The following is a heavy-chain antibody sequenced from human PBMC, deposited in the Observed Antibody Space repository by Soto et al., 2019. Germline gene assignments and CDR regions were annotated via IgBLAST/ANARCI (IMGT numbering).Heavy chain of an antibody. J-gene: IGHJ5*02. Sequence: ASVKVSCKASGYTFTSYYMHWVRQAPGQGLEWMGIINPSGGSTSYAQKFQGRVTMTRDTSTSTVYMELSSLRSEDTVVYYCARDALFGLGYCTNGVCPPTRINWFDPWGQGTLVTVSS. CDR2: INPSGGST. D-gene: IGHD2-8*01. CDR1: GYTFTSYY. CDR3: ARDALFGLGYCTNGVCPPTRINWFDP. V-gene: IGHV1-46*01.